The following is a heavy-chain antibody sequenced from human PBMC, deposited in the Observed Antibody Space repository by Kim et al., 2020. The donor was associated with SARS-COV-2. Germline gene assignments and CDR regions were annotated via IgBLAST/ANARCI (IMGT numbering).Heavy chain of an antibody. CDR1: GGSVSSGSHY. CDR2: IYYNGNT. CDR3: ARTDTPIEFDF. D-gene: IGHD5-18*01. Sequence: SETLSLTCPVSGGSVSSGSHYWSWIRQPPGKGLEWIGYIYYNGNTIYNPSLKSRITISVATSKSKFSLKLRSVTAADTAVYYCARTDTPIEFDFWGQGILVTVSS. V-gene: IGHV4-61*01. J-gene: IGHJ4*02.